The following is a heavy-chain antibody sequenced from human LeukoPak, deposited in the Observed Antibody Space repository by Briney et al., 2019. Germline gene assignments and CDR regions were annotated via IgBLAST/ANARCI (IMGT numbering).Heavy chain of an antibody. CDR1: GGSFSGYY. D-gene: IGHD3-22*01. CDR3: ARVPDYYDSSGYYFDAFDI. CDR2: IYTSGST. Sequence: SETLSLTCAVYGGSFSGYYWSWIRQPPGKGLEWIGRIYTSGSTNYNPSLKSRVTMSVDTSKNQFSLKLSSVTAADTAVYYCARVPDYYDSSGYYFDAFDIWDQGTMVTVSS. J-gene: IGHJ3*02. V-gene: IGHV4-59*10.